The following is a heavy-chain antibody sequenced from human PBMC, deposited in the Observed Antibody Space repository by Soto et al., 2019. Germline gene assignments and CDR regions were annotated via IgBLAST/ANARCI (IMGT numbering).Heavy chain of an antibody. D-gene: IGHD1-26*01. CDR2: IYCSGST. J-gene: IGHJ4*02. CDR3: ARVGVGVIGY. V-gene: IGHV4-61*01. Sequence: QVQLQESGQGLVKPSETLSLTCTVSGGSVSSGSYYWSWIRQPPGKGLEWIGYIYCSGSTNYNPSLMRRVTISVDTSKNHCPLKLSSVTAADTAVYYCARVGVGVIGYWGQGTLVTVSA. CDR1: GGSVSSGSYY.